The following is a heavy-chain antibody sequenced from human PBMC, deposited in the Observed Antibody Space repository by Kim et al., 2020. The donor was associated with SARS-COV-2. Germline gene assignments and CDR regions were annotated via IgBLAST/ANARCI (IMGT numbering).Heavy chain of an antibody. CDR3: ARAPNPFGSGSYYYYYGMDV. CDR1: GFTVSSNY. Sequence: GGSLRLSCAASGFTVSSNYMSWVRQAPGKGLAWVSVIYSGGRTYSADSVKGRFTISRDNSKNTLYLHMNSLRAEDTAVYYCARAPNPFGSGSYYYYYGMDVWGQGTAVTVSS. D-gene: IGHD3-10*01. J-gene: IGHJ6*02. CDR2: IYSGGRT. V-gene: IGHV3-53*01.